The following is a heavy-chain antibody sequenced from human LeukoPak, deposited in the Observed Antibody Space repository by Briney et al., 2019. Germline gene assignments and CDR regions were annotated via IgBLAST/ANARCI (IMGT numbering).Heavy chain of an antibody. CDR1: GGSFSGYY. Sequence: PSETLSLTCAVYGGSFSGYYWSWIRQPPGKGLEWIGEINRSGSTNYNPSLKSRVAISVDTSKNQFSLKLSSVTAADTAVYYCARGPRGWYHLHYFDYWGQGTLVTVSS. CDR2: INRSGST. CDR3: ARGPRGWYHLHYFDY. D-gene: IGHD6-19*01. J-gene: IGHJ4*02. V-gene: IGHV4-34*01.